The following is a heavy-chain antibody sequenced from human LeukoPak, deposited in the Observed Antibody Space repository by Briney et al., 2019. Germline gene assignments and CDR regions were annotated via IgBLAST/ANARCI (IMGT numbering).Heavy chain of an antibody. J-gene: IGHJ4*02. V-gene: IGHV1-8*02. D-gene: IGHD3-10*01. CDR2: INPNSGNT. CDR3: ARAGEWFGSLAH. Sequence: ASVKVSCKAPGGIFSIDAISWVRQAPGQGLEWMGWINPNSGNTGYAQKFQGRVTMTRNTSISTAYMELSSLRSEDTAVYYCARAGEWFGSLAHWGQGTLVTVSS. CDR1: GGIFSIDA.